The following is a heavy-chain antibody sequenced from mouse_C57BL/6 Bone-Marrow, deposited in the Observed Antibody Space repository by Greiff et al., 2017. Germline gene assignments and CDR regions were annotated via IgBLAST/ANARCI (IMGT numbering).Heavy chain of an antibody. CDR1: GYTFTSYW. Sequence: QVQLKQSGAELVKPGASVKMSCKASGYTFTSYWMNWVKQRPGQGLEWIGEINPGSGITNYNEKFKAKATLTVDTSSSTAYMQLSSLTSEDSAVYYCARPYCSIYYYFDVWGPGTSVTVSS. CDR2: INPGSGIT. J-gene: IGHJ1*01. CDR3: ARPYCSIYYYFDV. D-gene: IGHD2-12*01. V-gene: IGHV1-55*01.